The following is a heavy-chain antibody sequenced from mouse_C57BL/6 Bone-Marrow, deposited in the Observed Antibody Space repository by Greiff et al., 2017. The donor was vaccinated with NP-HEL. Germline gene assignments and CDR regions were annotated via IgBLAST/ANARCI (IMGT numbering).Heavy chain of an antibody. Sequence: EVQLQQSGPVLVKPGPSVKISCKASGFTFTDYYMHWVKQSHGKSLEWIGLVYPYNGGTSYNQKFKGKATLTVDTSSSTAYMELNSLTSEDSAVYYCARSRNFPITTVVDWYFDVWGTGTTVTVSS. CDR2: VYPYNGGT. D-gene: IGHD1-1*01. CDR3: ARSRNFPITTVVDWYFDV. J-gene: IGHJ1*03. CDR1: GFTFTDYY. V-gene: IGHV1-36*01.